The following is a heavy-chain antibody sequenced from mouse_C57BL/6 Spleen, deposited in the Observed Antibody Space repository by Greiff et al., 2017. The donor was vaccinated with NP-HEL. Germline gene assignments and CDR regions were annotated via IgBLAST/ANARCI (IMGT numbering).Heavy chain of an antibody. J-gene: IGHJ4*01. V-gene: IGHV2-2*01. Sequence: VKLVESGPGLVQPSQSLSITCTVSGFSLTSYGVHWVRQSPGKGLEWLGVIWSGGSTDYNAAFISRLSISKDNSKSQVFFKMNSLQADDTAIYYCARNTIVTTDYAMDYWGQGTSVTVSS. D-gene: IGHD2-5*01. CDR1: GFSLTSYG. CDR3: ARNTIVTTDYAMDY. CDR2: IWSGGST.